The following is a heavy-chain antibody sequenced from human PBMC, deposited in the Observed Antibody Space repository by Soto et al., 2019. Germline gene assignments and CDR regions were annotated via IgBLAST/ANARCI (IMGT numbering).Heavy chain of an antibody. Sequence: QVQLVQSGAEVKKPGASVKVSCKASGYTFTSYGISWVRQDPGQGLEGMGWISAYNGKTNYAQKLQGRVTMTTDTSTSTAYMEVRSLTSDDTAVYYCATASGSSYRFDPWGQGTLVTVSS. CDR3: ATASGSSYRFDP. D-gene: IGHD1-26*01. V-gene: IGHV1-18*01. CDR2: ISAYNGKT. J-gene: IGHJ5*02. CDR1: GYTFTSYG.